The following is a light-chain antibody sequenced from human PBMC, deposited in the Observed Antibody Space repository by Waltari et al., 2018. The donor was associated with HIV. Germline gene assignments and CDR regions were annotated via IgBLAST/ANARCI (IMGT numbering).Light chain of an antibody. Sequence: DIQMTQSPSPLSASVGDRVNIPSRASQSVSTWLAWYQQKPGKAPKLLIYKASSLKSGVPSRFSGSGSGTEFTLTISSLQPDDFATFYCQQYNSYPTFGQGTKVEIK. CDR1: QSVSTW. CDR2: KAS. V-gene: IGKV1-5*03. CDR3: QQYNSYPT. J-gene: IGKJ1*01.